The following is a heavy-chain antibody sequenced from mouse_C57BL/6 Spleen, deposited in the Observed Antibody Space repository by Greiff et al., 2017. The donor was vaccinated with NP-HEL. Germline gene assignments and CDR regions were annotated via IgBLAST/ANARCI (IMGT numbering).Heavy chain of an antibody. J-gene: IGHJ1*03. CDR2: IDPSDSYT. V-gene: IGHV1-50*01. CDR3: ASGGKGYFDV. Sequence: QVQLQQSGAELVKPGASVKLSCKASGYTFTSYWMQWVKQRPGQGLEWIGEIDPSDSYTNYNQKFKGKATLTVDTSSSTAYMQLSSLTSEDSAVYYCASGGKGYFDVWGTGTTVTVSS. D-gene: IGHD1-3*01. CDR1: GYTFTSYW.